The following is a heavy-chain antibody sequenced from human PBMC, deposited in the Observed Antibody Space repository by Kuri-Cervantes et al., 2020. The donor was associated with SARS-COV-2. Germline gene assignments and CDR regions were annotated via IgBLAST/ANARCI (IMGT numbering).Heavy chain of an antibody. V-gene: IGHV1-2*02. CDR3: ARGDDLGAADYGGNFGYDAFDI. CDR1: GYTFTGYY. Sequence: ASVKVSCKASGYTFTGYYMHWVRQAPGQGLEWMGWINPNSSGTNYAQKFQGRVTMTRDTSISTAYMELSSLRSEDTAVYYCARGDDLGAADYGGNFGYDAFDIWGQGTMVTVSS. CDR2: INPNSSGT. J-gene: IGHJ3*02. D-gene: IGHD4-23*01.